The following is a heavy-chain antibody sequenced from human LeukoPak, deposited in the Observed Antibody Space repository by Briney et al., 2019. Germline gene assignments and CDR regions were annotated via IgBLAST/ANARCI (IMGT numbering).Heavy chain of an antibody. CDR2: IYLRGNT. Sequence: SDTLSLTCAISGGSISSSNWWTLVRQPPGKGLEWVGEIYLRGNTNYNPSLESRVTISVDESRTQLSLTLESVTAADTAVYYCARGTITTVTDSWGPGTLVTVSS. D-gene: IGHD4-17*01. J-gene: IGHJ4*02. CDR3: ARGTITTVTDS. CDR1: GGSISSSNW. V-gene: IGHV4-4*02.